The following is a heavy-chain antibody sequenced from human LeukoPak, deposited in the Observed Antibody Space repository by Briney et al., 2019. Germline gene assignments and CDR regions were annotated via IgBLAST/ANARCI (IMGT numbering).Heavy chain of an antibody. CDR3: ARDYEESSGHAFDY. CDR2: INPSGGRA. V-gene: IGHV1-46*01. D-gene: IGHD3-22*01. J-gene: IGHJ4*02. Sequence: GASVKVSCKASGYTFTSYYMHWVRQAPGQGLEWMGIINPSGGRASYAQKFQGRVTMTRDTSTSTGYMELSSLRSEYTSVYYSARDYEESSGHAFDYWGQGTRVTVSS. CDR1: GYTFTSYY.